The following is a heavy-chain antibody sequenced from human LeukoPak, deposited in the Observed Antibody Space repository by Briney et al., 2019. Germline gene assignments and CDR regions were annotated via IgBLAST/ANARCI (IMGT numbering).Heavy chain of an antibody. V-gene: IGHV3-21*01. CDR1: GFTFGSYS. Sequence: PGGSLRLSCAASGFTFGSYSMNWVRQAPGKGLEWVSSISSSSSYIYYADSVKGRFTISRDNAKNSLYLQMNSLRAEDTAVYYCARDKISITNVEIDYWGQGTLVTVSS. CDR2: ISSSSSYI. J-gene: IGHJ4*02. CDR3: ARDKISITNVEIDY. D-gene: IGHD3-10*01.